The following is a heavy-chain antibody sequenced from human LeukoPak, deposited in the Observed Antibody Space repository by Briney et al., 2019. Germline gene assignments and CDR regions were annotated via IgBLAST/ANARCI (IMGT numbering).Heavy chain of an antibody. V-gene: IGHV3-21*01. D-gene: IGHD3-22*01. CDR1: GFTFSSYS. J-gene: IGHJ5*02. Sequence: GSLRLSCAASGFTFSSYSMNWVRQAPGKGLEWVSSISSSSIYIYYADSVKGRFTISRDNAKNSLYLQMNSLRAEDTAVYYCAREVDNTMIPWGQGTLVTISS. CDR3: AREVDNTMIP. CDR2: ISSSSIYI.